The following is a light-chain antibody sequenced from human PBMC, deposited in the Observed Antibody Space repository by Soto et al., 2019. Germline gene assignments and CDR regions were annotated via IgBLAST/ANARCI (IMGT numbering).Light chain of an antibody. CDR1: QNIGSN. V-gene: IGKV3-15*01. J-gene: IGKJ1*01. Sequence: EVVMTQSPATLSASPGERVILSCRASQNIGSNLAWYQQRPGQAPRLLMYGASTRATETPARFSGSGSATDFTLTISSLQPDDFATYYCQQYNGTFGQGTKVEIK. CDR3: QQYNGT. CDR2: GAS.